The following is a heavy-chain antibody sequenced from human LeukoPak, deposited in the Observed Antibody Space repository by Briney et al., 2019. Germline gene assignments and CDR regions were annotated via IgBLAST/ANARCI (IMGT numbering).Heavy chain of an antibody. CDR1: GYTSTSYG. Sequence: ASVKVSCKASGYTSTSYGISWVRQAPGQGLEWMGWISAYNGNTNYAQKFQGRVTITADKSTSTAYMELSSLRSEDTAVYYCAVSIAAAVLLPLIDYWGQGTLVTVSS. D-gene: IGHD6-13*01. CDR2: ISAYNGNT. CDR3: AVSIAAAVLLPLIDY. J-gene: IGHJ4*02. V-gene: IGHV1-18*01.